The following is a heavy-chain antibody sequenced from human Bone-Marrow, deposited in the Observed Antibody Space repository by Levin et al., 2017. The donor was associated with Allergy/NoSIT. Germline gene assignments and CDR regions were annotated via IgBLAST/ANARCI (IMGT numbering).Heavy chain of an antibody. CDR1: GFTVSSNY. Sequence: GGSLRLSCAASGFTVSSNYMSWVRQAPGKGLEWVSVIYSGGSTYYADSVKGRFTISRDNSKNTLYLQMNSLRAEDTAVYYCARAFDYGDRWRDYWGQGTLVTVSS. V-gene: IGHV3-66*01. J-gene: IGHJ4*02. CDR2: IYSGGST. CDR3: ARAFDYGDRWRDY. D-gene: IGHD4-17*01.